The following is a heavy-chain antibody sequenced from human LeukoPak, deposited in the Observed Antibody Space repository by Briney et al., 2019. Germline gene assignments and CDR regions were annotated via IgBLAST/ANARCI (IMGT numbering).Heavy chain of an antibody. CDR2: ISAYNGNT. D-gene: IGHD6-6*01. J-gene: IGHJ6*02. V-gene: IGHV1-18*01. Sequence: ASVKVSCKASGYTFTSYGISWVRQAPGQGLEWMGWISAYNGNTNYAQKLQGRVTMTTDTSTSTAYMGLRSLRSDDTAVYYCARDTSIAAPYYYYYGMDVWGQGTTVTVSS. CDR3: ARDTSIAAPYYYYYGMDV. CDR1: GYTFTSYG.